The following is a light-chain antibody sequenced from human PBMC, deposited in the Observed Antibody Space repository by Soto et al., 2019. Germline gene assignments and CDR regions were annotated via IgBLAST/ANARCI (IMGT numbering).Light chain of an antibody. J-gene: IGLJ2*01. CDR1: SSDVGGYDF. CDR2: DVS. V-gene: IGLV2-11*01. CDR3: CSYAGDLAL. Sequence: QSALTQPRSVSGSPGQSVTISCTGTSSDVGGYDFVSWYQQHPGKAPKLMISDVSKRPSGVPDRFSGSKSGNTASLTISWLQAEDEADYYCCSYAGDLALFGGGTKLTVL.